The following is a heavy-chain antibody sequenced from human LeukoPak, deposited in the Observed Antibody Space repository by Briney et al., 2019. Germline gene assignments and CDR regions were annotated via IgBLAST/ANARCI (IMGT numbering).Heavy chain of an antibody. D-gene: IGHD2-21*02. J-gene: IGHJ4*02. CDR3: ARAPTAGGAADY. Sequence: VASVKVSCKASGYTFTSCYMHWVRQAPGQGLEWMGIINPSGGSTSYAQKFQGRVTMTRDMSTSTVYMELSSLRSEDTAVYYCARAPTAGGAADYWGQGTLVTVSS. V-gene: IGHV1-46*01. CDR2: INPSGGST. CDR1: GYTFTSCY.